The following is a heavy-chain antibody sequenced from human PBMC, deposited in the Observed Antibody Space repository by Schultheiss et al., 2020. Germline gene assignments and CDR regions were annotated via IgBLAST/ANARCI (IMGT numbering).Heavy chain of an antibody. D-gene: IGHD1-26*01. CDR2: IIPIFGTA. Sequence: SVKVSCKASGGTFSSYAISWVRQAPGQGLEWMGGIIPIFGTANYAQKFQGRVTITADESTSTVYMEVSSLRPEDTGVYYCAREKDGTSPDYWGQGTLVTVAS. CDR3: AREKDGTSPDY. J-gene: IGHJ4*02. CDR1: GGTFSSYA. V-gene: IGHV1-69*01.